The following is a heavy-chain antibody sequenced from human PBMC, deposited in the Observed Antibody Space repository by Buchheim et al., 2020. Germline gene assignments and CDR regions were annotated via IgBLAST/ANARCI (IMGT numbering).Heavy chain of an antibody. V-gene: IGHV4-39*01. CDR2: IYYSGST. J-gene: IGHJ4*02. Sequence: QLQLQESGPGLVKPSETLSLTCTVSGGSISSSSYYWGWIRQPPGKGLEWIGSIYYSGSTYFNPSLKRRVTISVDTSKNQFSLKLSSVTAADTAVYYCARQGYSYGLYYFDYWGQGTL. CDR3: ARQGYSYGLYYFDY. CDR1: GGSISSSSYY. D-gene: IGHD5-18*01.